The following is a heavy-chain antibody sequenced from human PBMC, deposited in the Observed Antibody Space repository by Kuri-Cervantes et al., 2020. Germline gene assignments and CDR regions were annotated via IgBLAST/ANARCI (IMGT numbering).Heavy chain of an antibody. CDR1: GGSISSGGYS. Sequence: SETLSLTCAVSGGSISSGGYSWSWIRQPPGKGLEWIGYIYHSGSTYYNPSLKSRVTISVDTSKNQFSLKLSSVTAADTAVYYCARRGYYYDSSGYRAYYFDYWGQGTLVTVSS. V-gene: IGHV4-30-2*01. D-gene: IGHD3-22*01. J-gene: IGHJ4*02. CDR2: IYHSGST. CDR3: ARRGYYYDSSGYRAYYFDY.